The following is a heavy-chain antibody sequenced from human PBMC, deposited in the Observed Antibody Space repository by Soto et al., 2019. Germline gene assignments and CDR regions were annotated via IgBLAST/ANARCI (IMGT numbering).Heavy chain of an antibody. D-gene: IGHD5-12*01. V-gene: IGHV3-23*01. CDR3: AKDIAYSGQYGYFDY. J-gene: IGHJ4*02. Sequence: EVQLLESGGGLVQPGGSLRLSCAASGFTFSSYAMSWVRQAPGKGLEWVSAISGSGGSTHYADSVKGRFTISRDNSKNTLYLQMNSLRAEDTAVYYCAKDIAYSGQYGYFDYWGQGTLVTVSS. CDR1: GFTFSSYA. CDR2: ISGSGGST.